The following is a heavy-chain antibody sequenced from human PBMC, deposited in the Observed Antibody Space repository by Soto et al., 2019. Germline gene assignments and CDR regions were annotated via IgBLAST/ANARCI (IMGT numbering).Heavy chain of an antibody. CDR1: VGPISSYY. V-gene: IGHV4-59*01. Sequence: SETLSLTCTVSVGPISSYYWSWIRQPPGKGLEWIGYIYYSGSTNYNPSLKSRVTISVDTSKNQFSLKLSSVTAADTAVYYCARGGTSSWYYWGQGTLVTVSS. J-gene: IGHJ4*02. CDR3: ARGGTSSWYY. D-gene: IGHD6-13*01. CDR2: IYYSGST.